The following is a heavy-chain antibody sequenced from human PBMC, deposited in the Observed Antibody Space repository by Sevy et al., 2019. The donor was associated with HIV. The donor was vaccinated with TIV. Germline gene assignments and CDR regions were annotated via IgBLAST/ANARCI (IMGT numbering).Heavy chain of an antibody. CDR3: VRDGWNY. J-gene: IGHJ4*02. CDR1: GFTFSTST. V-gene: IGHV3-21*01. Sequence: GGSLRLSCAASGFTFSTSTMNWDRQAPGKGLEWVSLMTSSGSYILYAYSVKGRFTISRDNAKNSVFLQMNSLRVEDTAVYYCVRDGWNYWGQGTLVTVSS. CDR2: MTSSGSYI. D-gene: IGHD2-15*01.